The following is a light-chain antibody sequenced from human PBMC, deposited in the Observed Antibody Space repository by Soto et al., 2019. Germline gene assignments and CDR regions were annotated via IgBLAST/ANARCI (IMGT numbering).Light chain of an antibody. CDR3: QQLRSYPST. CDR1: QDISSY. Sequence: QVAQSPSPLSASVGARVTITCRASQDISSYLAWYQQKPGKAPTLLIYAASTLQSGVPSRFSGSGFGTDFTLTISSLQAEDFASYYCQQLRSYPSTFGGGTKVDIK. V-gene: IGKV1-9*01. J-gene: IGKJ4*01. CDR2: AAS.